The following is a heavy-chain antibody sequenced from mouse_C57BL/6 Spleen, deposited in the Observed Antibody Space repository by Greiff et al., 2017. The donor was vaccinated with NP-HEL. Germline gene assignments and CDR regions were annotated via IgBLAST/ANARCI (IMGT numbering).Heavy chain of an antibody. D-gene: IGHD2-3*01. CDR3: TVGYYDFDY. Sequence: EVKLVESGGGLVQPGGSMKLSCVASGFTFSNYWMNWVRQSPEKGLEWVAQIRLKSDNYATHYAESVKGRFTISRDDSKSSVYLQMNNLRAEDTGIYYCTVGYYDFDYWGQGTTLTVSS. V-gene: IGHV6-3*01. CDR1: GFTFSNYW. J-gene: IGHJ2*01. CDR2: IRLKSDNYAT.